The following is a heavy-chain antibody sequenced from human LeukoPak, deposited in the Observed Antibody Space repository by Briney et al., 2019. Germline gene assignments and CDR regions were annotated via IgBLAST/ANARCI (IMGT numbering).Heavy chain of an antibody. J-gene: IGHJ4*02. CDR1: GYSFTNYY. D-gene: IGHD1-26*01. CDR3: ARARQLPFDY. V-gene: IGHV1-46*01. CDR2: INPSGGTT. Sequence: ASVKVSCKASGYSFTNYYMHWVRQAPGQGLEWMGIINPSGGTTSYTQKFQGRVTMTRDTSTSTVYMELSSLRFEDTAVYYCARARQLPFDYWGQGTLVTVSS.